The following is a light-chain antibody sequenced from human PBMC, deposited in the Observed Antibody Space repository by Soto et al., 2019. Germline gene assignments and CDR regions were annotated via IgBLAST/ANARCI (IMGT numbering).Light chain of an antibody. CDR1: QSVSSSY. V-gene: IGKV3-20*01. CDR3: QKYGSSPET. Sequence: IVAALSPATLSLSRRQRSTLSCRASQSVSSSYLAWYQQKPGQAHRLLIYGASSRATGIPDRFSGSGSGTDFTLTISSLEPEDFAVYYCQKYGSSPETFGQGTKVDI. CDR2: GAS. J-gene: IGKJ1*01.